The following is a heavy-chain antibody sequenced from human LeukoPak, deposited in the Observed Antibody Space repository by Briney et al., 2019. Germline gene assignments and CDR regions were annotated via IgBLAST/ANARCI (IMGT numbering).Heavy chain of an antibody. CDR3: ARDLSITKVRGVIKKDYYYYMDV. D-gene: IGHD3-10*01. CDR1: GGTFSSYA. Sequence: SVKVSCKASGGTFSSYAISWVRQAPGQGLEWMGGIIPIFGTANYAEKFQGRVTITADKSTSTAYMELSSLRSEDTAVYYCARDLSITKVRGVIKKDYYYYMDVWGKGTTVTISS. CDR2: IIPIFGTA. J-gene: IGHJ6*03. V-gene: IGHV1-69*06.